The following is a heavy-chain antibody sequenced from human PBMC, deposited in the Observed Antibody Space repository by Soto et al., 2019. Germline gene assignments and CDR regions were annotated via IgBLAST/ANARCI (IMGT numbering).Heavy chain of an antibody. D-gene: IGHD2-2*01. J-gene: IGHJ4*02. Sequence: GSLRLSCAASGFTFSSYAMHWVRQAPGKGLEYVSAISSNGGSTYYADSVKGRFTISRDNSKNTLYLQMSSLRAEDTAVYYCVKDGDSTPSYFDYWGQGTLVTVSS. CDR2: ISSNGGST. CDR3: VKDGDSTPSYFDY. V-gene: IGHV3-64D*08. CDR1: GFTFSSYA.